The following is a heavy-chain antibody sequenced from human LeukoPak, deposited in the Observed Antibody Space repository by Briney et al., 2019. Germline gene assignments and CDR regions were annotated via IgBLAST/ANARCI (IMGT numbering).Heavy chain of an antibody. V-gene: IGHV3-7*01. CDR3: ARGRYSSGWILDY. CDR2: IEKDGSDK. Sequence: GGSLRLSCAASGFTFTNYWMNWVRQAPGKGLEWVANIEKDGSDKYYVDSVKGRFTISRDNARNSLIPQMNTLRAEDTAVYYCARGRYSSGWILDYWGQGTLVTVSS. D-gene: IGHD6-19*01. CDR1: GFTFTNYW. J-gene: IGHJ4*02.